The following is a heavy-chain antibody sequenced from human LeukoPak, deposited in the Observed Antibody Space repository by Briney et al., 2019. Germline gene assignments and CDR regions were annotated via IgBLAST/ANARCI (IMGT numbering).Heavy chain of an antibody. CDR1: GGSISSSSYY. CDR3: ARGFDGVAGWFDP. V-gene: IGHV4-39*07. J-gene: IGHJ5*02. D-gene: IGHD3-9*01. Sequence: SGTLSLTCTVSGGSISSSSYYWGWIRQPPGKGLEWIGSIYYSGSTYYNPSLKSRVTISVDTSKNQFSLKLNSVMAADTAVYYCARGFDGVAGWFDPWGQGTLVTVSS. CDR2: IYYSGST.